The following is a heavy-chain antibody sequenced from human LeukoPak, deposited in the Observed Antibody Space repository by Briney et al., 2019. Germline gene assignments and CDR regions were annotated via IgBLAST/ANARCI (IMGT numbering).Heavy chain of an antibody. CDR1: GFIFSSYG. J-gene: IGHJ4*02. Sequence: GGSLRLSCAASGFIFSSYGMHWVRQAPGKGLEWVAVIYYDGSKKYYADSVRGRFTISRDNSKNTLYLQMNSLRAEDTAVYYCAKEPSTPGYSSSWFFDYWGQGTLVTVSS. CDR2: IYYDGSKK. D-gene: IGHD6-13*01. V-gene: IGHV3-33*06. CDR3: AKEPSTPGYSSSWFFDY.